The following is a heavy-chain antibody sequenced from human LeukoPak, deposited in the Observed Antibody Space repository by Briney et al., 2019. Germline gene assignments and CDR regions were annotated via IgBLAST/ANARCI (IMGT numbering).Heavy chain of an antibody. CDR3: ARAPAAAGPYGY. V-gene: IGHV4-59*12. D-gene: IGHD6-13*01. Sequence: PSETLSLTCTVSGGSISSYYWSWIRQPPGKGLEWIGYIYYSGSTNYNPSLKSRVTISVDTSKNQFSLKLSSVTAADTAVYYCARAPAAAGPYGYWGQGTLVTVSS. CDR1: GGSISSYY. CDR2: IYYSGST. J-gene: IGHJ4*02.